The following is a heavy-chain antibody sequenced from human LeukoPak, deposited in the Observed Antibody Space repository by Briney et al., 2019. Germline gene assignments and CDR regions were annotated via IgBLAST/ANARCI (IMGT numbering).Heavy chain of an antibody. Sequence: SETLSLTCAVYGGSLSGYFWNWIRQPPGKWLEWIGEINHSGITNYNLSLKSRVTISVDMSKNQFFLRLSSLTAHDTAFYSCARQESDGRYFDYWGQGSLVTVSS. J-gene: IGHJ4*02. V-gene: IGHV4-34*01. D-gene: IGHD3-10*01. CDR2: INHSGIT. CDR1: GGSLSGYF. CDR3: ARQESDGRYFDY.